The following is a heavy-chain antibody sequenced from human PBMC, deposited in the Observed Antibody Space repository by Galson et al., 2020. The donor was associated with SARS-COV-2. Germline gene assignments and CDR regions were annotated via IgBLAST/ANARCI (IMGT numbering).Heavy chain of an antibody. D-gene: IGHD6-13*01. V-gene: IGHV3-48*02. J-gene: IGHJ4*02. CDR2: ITSSSTT. CDR3: SRGLSSSWPFSDF. Sequence: GESLKISCAASGFTFSSYHMNWVRQAPGKGLEWVSFITSSSTTYYADSVKGRFTISRDNAKNSLYLQMSGLRDDDTALYYCSRGLSSSWPFSDFWGQGALVTVSS. CDR1: GFTFSSYH.